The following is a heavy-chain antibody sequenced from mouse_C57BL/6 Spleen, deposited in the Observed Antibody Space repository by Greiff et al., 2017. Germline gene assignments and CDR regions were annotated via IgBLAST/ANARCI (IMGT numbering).Heavy chain of an antibody. CDR2: ISSGSSTI. V-gene: IGHV5-17*01. CDR1: GFTFSDYG. Sequence: EVQLVESGGGLVKPGGSLKLSCAASGFTFSDYGMHWVRQAPEKGLEWVAYISSGSSTIYYADTVQGRFTSARDNAKNTLFLQMTSLRSEDTAIYYCAIGGHYYAMDYWGQGTSVTVSS. J-gene: IGHJ4*01. CDR3: AIGGHYYAMDY.